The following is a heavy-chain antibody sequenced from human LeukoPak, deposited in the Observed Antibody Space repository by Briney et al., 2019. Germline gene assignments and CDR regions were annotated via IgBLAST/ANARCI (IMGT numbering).Heavy chain of an antibody. D-gene: IGHD3-9*01. CDR1: GFIFSNYA. V-gene: IGHV3-23*01. CDR2: ISGRSNNT. J-gene: IGHJ4*02. Sequence: HSGGSLRLSCAASGFIFSNYAMYWVRQAPVKGLEWVSAISGRSNNTYYADSVKGRFTISRDSSKNTLYLQMNSLRADDTAVYYCAKWGDYDVLTGYYVSDFWGQGTLVTVSS. CDR3: AKWGDYDVLTGYYVSDF.